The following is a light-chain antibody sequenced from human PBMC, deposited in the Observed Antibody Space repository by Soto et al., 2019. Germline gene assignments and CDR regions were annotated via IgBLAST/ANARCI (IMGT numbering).Light chain of an antibody. V-gene: IGKV1-5*01. CDR2: DAS. J-gene: IGKJ1*01. CDR3: QQYKSYSPWT. CDR1: QSISSW. Sequence: DIQMSQSTSTLSASIGDRVTITCRASQSISSWLAWYQQKPGKAPKLLMYDASSLESGVPSRFSGSGSGTEFTLTISSLQPDDFATYYCQQYKSYSPWTFGQGTKVDIK.